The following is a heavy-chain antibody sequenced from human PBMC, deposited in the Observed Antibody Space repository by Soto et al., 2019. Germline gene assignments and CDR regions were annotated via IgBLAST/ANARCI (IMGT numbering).Heavy chain of an antibody. V-gene: IGHV3-11*06. CDR2: ISSSSSYT. Sequence: PGGSLRLSCAASGFTFSDYYMSWIRQAPGKGLEWVSYISSSSSYTNYADSVKGRFTISRDNAKNSLYLQMNSLRAEDTAVYYCARDKSREVAGPYYGMDVWGQGTTVTVSS. CDR1: GFTFSDYY. J-gene: IGHJ6*02. CDR3: ARDKSREVAGPYYGMDV. D-gene: IGHD6-19*01.